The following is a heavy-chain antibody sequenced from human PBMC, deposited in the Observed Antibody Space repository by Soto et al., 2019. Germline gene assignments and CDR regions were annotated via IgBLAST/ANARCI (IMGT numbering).Heavy chain of an antibody. CDR2: IYSGGST. J-gene: IGHJ6*02. CDR3: ARERYYYYYYGMDV. V-gene: IGHV3-53*01. Sequence: GGSLRLSCAASGFTVSSNYMSWVRQAPGKGLEWVSVIYSGGSTYYADSVKGRFTISRDNSKNTLYLQMNSLRAEDTAVYYCARERYYYYYYGMDVWGQGTTVTVSS. CDR1: GFTVSSNY.